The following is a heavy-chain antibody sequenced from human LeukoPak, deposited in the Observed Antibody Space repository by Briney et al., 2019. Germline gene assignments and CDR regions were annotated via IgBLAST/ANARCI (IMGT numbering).Heavy chain of an antibody. CDR2: ISAYNGNT. Sequence: ASVKVSCKASGYTFTSYGISWVRQAPGQGLEWMGWISAYNGNTNYAQKLQGRVTMTTDTSTSTAYMELRSLRSDDTAVYYCARADFWSAQTYKPDAFDIWGQGTMVTVSS. J-gene: IGHJ3*02. CDR1: GYTFTSYG. V-gene: IGHV1-18*01. D-gene: IGHD3-3*01. CDR3: ARADFWSAQTYKPDAFDI.